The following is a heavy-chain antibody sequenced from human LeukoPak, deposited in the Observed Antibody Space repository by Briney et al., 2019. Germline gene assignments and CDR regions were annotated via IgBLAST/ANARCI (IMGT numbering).Heavy chain of an antibody. CDR1: GGSFSGYY. J-gene: IGHJ4*02. V-gene: IGHV4-34*01. Sequence: TSETLSLTCAVYGGSFSGYYWSWIRQPPGKGLEWIGEINHSGSTNYNPSLKSRVTISVDTTKNQFSLKLSSVTAADTAVYYCARGPGYTGYDLDYWGQRTLVTVSS. CDR3: ARGPGYTGYDLDY. D-gene: IGHD5-12*01. CDR2: INHSGST.